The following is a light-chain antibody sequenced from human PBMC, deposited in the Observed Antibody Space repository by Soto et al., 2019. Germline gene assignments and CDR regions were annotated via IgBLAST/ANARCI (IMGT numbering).Light chain of an antibody. V-gene: IGLV1-51*02. Sequence: QSVLTQPPSVSAAPGQKVTISCSGSSCNIGNNYVSWYQRLPGTAPKLLIYENNKRPSGIPDRFSGSKSGTSATLGITGLQTGDEADYYCGTWDSSLSAVFGGGTKLTVL. CDR2: ENN. J-gene: IGLJ2*01. CDR3: GTWDSSLSAV. CDR1: SCNIGNNY.